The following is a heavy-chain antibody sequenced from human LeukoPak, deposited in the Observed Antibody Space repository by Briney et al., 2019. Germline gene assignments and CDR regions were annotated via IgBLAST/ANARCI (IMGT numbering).Heavy chain of an antibody. D-gene: IGHD3-3*01. V-gene: IGHV4-59*11. CDR1: GGSISSHY. CDR2: IYYSGST. Sequence: SETLSLTCTVSGGSISSHYWSWIRQPPGKGLEWIGYIYYSGSTNYNPSLKSRVTISVDTSKNQFSLKLSSVTAADTAVYYCARESTYYDFWSGYYMIGFDYWGQGTLVTVSS. J-gene: IGHJ4*02. CDR3: ARESTYYDFWSGYYMIGFDY.